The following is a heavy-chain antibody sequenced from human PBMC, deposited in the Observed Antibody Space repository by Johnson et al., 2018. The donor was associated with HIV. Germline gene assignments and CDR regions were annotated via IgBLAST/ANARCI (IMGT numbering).Heavy chain of an antibody. V-gene: IGHV3-30*18. D-gene: IGHD2-2*01. Sequence: QVQLVESGGGVVQPGRSLRLSCAASGLTFSSYGMHWVRQAPGKGLEWVAVISYDGCNKYYADSVTGRFTISRDNSKNTLYLQMNSLRAEDTAVYYCAKGVVPAAADAFDIWGQGTMVTVSS. J-gene: IGHJ3*02. CDR2: ISYDGCNK. CDR1: GLTFSSYG. CDR3: AKGVVPAAADAFDI.